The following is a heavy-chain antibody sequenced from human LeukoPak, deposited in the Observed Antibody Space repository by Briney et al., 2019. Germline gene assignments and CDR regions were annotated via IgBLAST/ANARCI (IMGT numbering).Heavy chain of an antibody. CDR3: ARAYGDYVPLFDY. D-gene: IGHD4-17*01. J-gene: IGHJ4*02. Sequence: SETLSLTCSVSGDSISRSDFYWGWIRQPPGKGLEWIGYIYYSGSTNYNPSLKSRVTISVDTSKNQFSLKLSSVTAADTAVYYCARAYGDYVPLFDYWGQGTLVTVSS. V-gene: IGHV4-61*08. CDR1: GDSISRSDFY. CDR2: IYYSGST.